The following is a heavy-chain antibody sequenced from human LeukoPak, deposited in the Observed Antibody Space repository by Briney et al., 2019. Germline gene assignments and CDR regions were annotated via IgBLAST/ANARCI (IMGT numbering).Heavy chain of an antibody. CDR3: AKDGTWCSSTSCYAGD. CDR2: ISGSGGNT. Sequence: GGSLRLSCAASGFTFSSYAMSWVRQAPGKGLEWVSTISGSGGNTYYADSVKGRFTISRDNSKNTLYLQMNSLRAEDTAVFYCAKDGTWCSSTSCYAGDRAQGTLVAVSS. D-gene: IGHD2-2*01. J-gene: IGHJ4*02. V-gene: IGHV3-23*01. CDR1: GFTFSSYA.